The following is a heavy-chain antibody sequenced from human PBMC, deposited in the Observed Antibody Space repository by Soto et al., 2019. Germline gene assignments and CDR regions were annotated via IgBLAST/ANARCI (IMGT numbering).Heavy chain of an antibody. D-gene: IGHD6-19*01. J-gene: IGHJ4*02. CDR1: GFTFSSYG. V-gene: IGHV3-33*01. Sequence: GGSLRLSCTASGFTFSSYGMHWVRQAPGKGLEWVAVIWYDGSKKYNADSVKGRFTISRDNSKNTLYLQVNSLRVEDTAMYYCVRDGSSAWFFDYWGQGTLVTVSS. CDR2: IWYDGSKK. CDR3: VRDGSSAWFFDY.